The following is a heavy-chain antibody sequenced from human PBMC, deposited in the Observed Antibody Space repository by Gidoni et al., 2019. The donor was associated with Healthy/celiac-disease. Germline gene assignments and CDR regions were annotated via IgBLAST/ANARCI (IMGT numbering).Heavy chain of an antibody. J-gene: IGHJ4*02. D-gene: IGHD3-10*01. CDR3: ARVTGDFDY. CDR1: GYTFTRYA. Sequence: QVKLVQSGGGVKKPGASVKVAFQASGYTFTRYAMHWVRQAPGQRLEWMGWINAGNGNTKYSQKFQGRVTITRDTSASTAYMELSSLRSEDTAVYYCARVTGDFDYWGQGTLVTVSS. CDR2: INAGNGNT. V-gene: IGHV1-3*01.